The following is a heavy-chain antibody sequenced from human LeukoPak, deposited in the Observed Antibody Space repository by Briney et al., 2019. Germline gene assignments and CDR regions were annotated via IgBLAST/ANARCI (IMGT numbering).Heavy chain of an antibody. J-gene: IGHJ4*02. CDR1: GGSFSGYY. CDR3: ARLDTAMSHFDY. CDR2: INHSGST. Sequence: SETLSLTCAVYGGSFSGYYWSWIRQPPGKGLEWIGEINHSGSTNYNPSLKSRVTISVDTSKNQFSLKLSSVTAADTAVYYCARLDTAMSHFDYWGQGTLVTVSS. V-gene: IGHV4-34*01. D-gene: IGHD5-18*01.